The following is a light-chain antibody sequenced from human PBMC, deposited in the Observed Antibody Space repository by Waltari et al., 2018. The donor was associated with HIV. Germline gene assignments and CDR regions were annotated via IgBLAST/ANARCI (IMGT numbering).Light chain of an antibody. Sequence: QSALTQPRPVSGSPGQSVTISCTVTSSDVGGYNYVSWYQQNPGKAPKLMIYDVSKRPSGVPDRFSGSKSGNTASLTISGLQAEDEADFYCCSYAGDYTFRFGGGTKLTVL. V-gene: IGLV2-11*01. CDR2: DVS. CDR1: SSDVGGYNY. CDR3: CSYAGDYTFR. J-gene: IGLJ3*02.